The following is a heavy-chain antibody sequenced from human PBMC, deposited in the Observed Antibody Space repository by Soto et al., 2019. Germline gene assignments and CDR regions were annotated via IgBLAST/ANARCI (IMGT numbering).Heavy chain of an antibody. Sequence: GASVKVSCKASGYTFTSYYMHWVRQAPGQGLEWMGIINPSGGSTSYAQKFQGRVTMTRDTSTSTVYMELSSLRSEDTAVYYCALEQQLVNWFDPWGQGTLVTVSS. CDR1: GYTFTSYY. J-gene: IGHJ5*02. V-gene: IGHV1-46*03. CDR3: ALEQQLVNWFDP. CDR2: INPSGGST. D-gene: IGHD6-13*01.